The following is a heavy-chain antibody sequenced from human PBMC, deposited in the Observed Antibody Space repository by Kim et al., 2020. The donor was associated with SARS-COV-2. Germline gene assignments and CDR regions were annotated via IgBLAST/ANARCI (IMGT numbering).Heavy chain of an antibody. CDR1: GGSISSYY. D-gene: IGHD6-6*01. Sequence: SETLSLTCTVSGGSISSYYWSWIRQPPGKGLEWIGYIYYSGSTNYNPSLKSRVTISVDTSKNQFSLKLSSVTAADTAVYYCARALSRGWFDYWGQGTLVTVSS. CDR3: ARALSRGWFDY. V-gene: IGHV4-59*01. CDR2: IYYSGST. J-gene: IGHJ5*01.